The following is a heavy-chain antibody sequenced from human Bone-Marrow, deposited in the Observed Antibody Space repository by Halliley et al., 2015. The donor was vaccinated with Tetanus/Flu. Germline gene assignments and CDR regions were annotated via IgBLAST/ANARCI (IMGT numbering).Heavy chain of an antibody. J-gene: IGHJ6*02. D-gene: IGHD3-10*02. CDR1: GFTLRSYG. CDR3: ARDIGFFDVPPPNYYGVDV. V-gene: IGHV3-21*04. CDR2: ISATSRSYI. Sequence: SLRLSCGASGFTLRSYGIDWVRQAPGRGLEWVSSISATSRSYIYYSDSEKGRFTVSSDNAKNSVYLEMNRLRGDDTVVYYCARDIGFFDVPPPNYYGVDVCARGPPVIVSS.